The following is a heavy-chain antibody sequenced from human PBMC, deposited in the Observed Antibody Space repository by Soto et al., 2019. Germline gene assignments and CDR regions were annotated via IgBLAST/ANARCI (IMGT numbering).Heavy chain of an antibody. CDR2: MNPNSGNT. CDR3: ARRGGSYGVYYYGMDV. Sequence: GASVKVSCKASGGTFSNSAISWVRQAPGQGLEWMGWMNPNSGNTGYAQKFQGRVTMTRNTSISTAYMELSSLRSEDTAVYYCARRGGSYGVYYYGMDVWGQGTTVTVSS. J-gene: IGHJ6*02. V-gene: IGHV1-8*02. D-gene: IGHD1-26*01. CDR1: GGTFSNSA.